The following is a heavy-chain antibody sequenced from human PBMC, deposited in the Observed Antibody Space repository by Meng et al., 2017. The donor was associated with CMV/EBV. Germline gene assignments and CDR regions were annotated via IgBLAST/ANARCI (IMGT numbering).Heavy chain of an antibody. CDR2: FDPEDGET. D-gene: IGHD3-22*01. J-gene: IGHJ3*02. Sequence: ASAKVSRKVSGYTLTELSMHWVRQAPGKGPDWMGGFDPEDGETIYAQKFQGRVTMTEDTSTDTAYMELSSLRSEDTAVYYCATLYYYDSSPPGETDDAFDIWGQGTMVTVSS. CDR1: GYTLTELS. CDR3: ATLYYYDSSPPGETDDAFDI. V-gene: IGHV1-24*01.